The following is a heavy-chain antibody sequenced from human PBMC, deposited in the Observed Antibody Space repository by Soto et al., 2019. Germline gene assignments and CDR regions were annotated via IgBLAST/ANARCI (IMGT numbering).Heavy chain of an antibody. J-gene: IGHJ6*03. CDR1: GFTFDDYA. CDR2: ISWNSGSI. Sequence: GGSLRLSCAASGFTFDDYAMHWVRQAPGKGLEWVSGISWNSGSIGYADSVKGRFTISKDNAKNSLYLQMNSLRAEDTALYYCAKDRGYCSSTSCYPSWYMDVWGKGTTVTVSS. D-gene: IGHD2-2*01. V-gene: IGHV3-9*01. CDR3: AKDRGYCSSTSCYPSWYMDV.